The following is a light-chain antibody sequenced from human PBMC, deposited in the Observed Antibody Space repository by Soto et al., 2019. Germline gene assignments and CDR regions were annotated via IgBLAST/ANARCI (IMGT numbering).Light chain of an antibody. CDR3: QHYGTT. J-gene: IGKJ1*01. V-gene: IGKV3-20*01. Sequence: IVLTQSPGTLSLSPGERATLCCRASQYVSSATVAWYQQRPGQAPRLLIYGASNRATGVPDRFSGGGSGTDFTLTISRLEPEDVAVYYCQHYGTTFGPGTKVEIK. CDR1: QYVSSAT. CDR2: GAS.